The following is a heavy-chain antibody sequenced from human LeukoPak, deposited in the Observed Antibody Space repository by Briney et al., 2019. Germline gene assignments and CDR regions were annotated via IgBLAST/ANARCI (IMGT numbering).Heavy chain of an antibody. J-gene: IGHJ5*02. V-gene: IGHV4-34*01. D-gene: IGHD6-13*01. CDR1: GGSFSGYY. Sequence: SETLSLTCAVYGGSFSGYYWSWIRQPPGKGLEWIGEINHSGSTNYNPSLKSRVTISVDTSKNQFSLKLSSVTAADTAVYYCARGRHSSSWYENWFDPWGQGTLVTASS. CDR2: INHSGST. CDR3: ARGRHSSSWYENWFDP.